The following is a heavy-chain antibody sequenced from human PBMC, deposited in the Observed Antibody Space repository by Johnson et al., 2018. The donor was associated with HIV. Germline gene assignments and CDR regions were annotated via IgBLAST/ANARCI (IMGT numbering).Heavy chain of an antibody. V-gene: IGHV3-7*05. Sequence: VQLVESGGGLVQPGGSLRLSCAASGFTFSNYWMNWVRQAPGKGLEWVANIKQDGSEKYYVDSVKGRFNISRDNAKNSLYLQMNSLRAEDTAVYYCARDRYYDFWSGYRTFDIWGQGTMVTVSS. CDR2: IKQDGSEK. D-gene: IGHD3-3*01. CDR1: GFTFSNYW. CDR3: ARDRYYDFWSGYRTFDI. J-gene: IGHJ3*02.